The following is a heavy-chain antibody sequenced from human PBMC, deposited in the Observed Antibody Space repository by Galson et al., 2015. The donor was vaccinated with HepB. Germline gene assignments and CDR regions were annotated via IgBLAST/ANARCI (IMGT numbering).Heavy chain of an antibody. Sequence: SVKVSCKASGYSFNNYAITWVRQAPGQGLQWMGRIGGYNGRAMYAQEFQDRVTLTIDTSTTTASMEVNRLTSDDTAMYYCARDLAAETTDAFDIWGQGTMVTVS. CDR2: IGGYNGRA. D-gene: IGHD6-13*01. J-gene: IGHJ3*02. V-gene: IGHV1-18*01. CDR1: GYSFNNYA. CDR3: ARDLAAETTDAFDI.